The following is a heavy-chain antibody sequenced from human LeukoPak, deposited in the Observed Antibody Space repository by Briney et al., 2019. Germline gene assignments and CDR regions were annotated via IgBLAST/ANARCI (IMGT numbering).Heavy chain of an antibody. Sequence: SETLSLTCTVSGYSISSGYFWGWIRQPPGKGLEWIGTIYNSGSTYYNASLESRVTISVDTSKNQFSLKLSSVTAADTAVYYCAGIYSRPADYYYYMDVWGKGTTVTVSS. J-gene: IGHJ6*03. CDR2: IYNSGST. V-gene: IGHV4-38-2*02. CDR1: GYSISSGYF. D-gene: IGHD4-11*01. CDR3: AGIYSRPADYYYYMDV.